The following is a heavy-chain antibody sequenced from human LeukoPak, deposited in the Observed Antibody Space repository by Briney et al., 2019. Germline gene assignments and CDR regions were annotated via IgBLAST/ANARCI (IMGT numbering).Heavy chain of an antibody. CDR3: AKDGLWFGDLTYFDY. J-gene: IGHJ4*02. V-gene: IGHV3-30*18. Sequence: GRSLRLSCEASGFTFSIFPMHWVRQAPGKGLEWVAVISSDGSNKYYADSVKGRFTISRDNSKNTLFLQMNSLRAEDTAVYYCAKDGLWFGDLTYFDYWGQGTLVTVSS. D-gene: IGHD3-10*01. CDR2: ISSDGSNK. CDR1: GFTFSIFP.